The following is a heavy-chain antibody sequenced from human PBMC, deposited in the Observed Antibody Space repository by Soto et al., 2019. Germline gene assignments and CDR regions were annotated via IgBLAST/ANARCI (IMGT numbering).Heavy chain of an antibody. V-gene: IGHV3-23*01. CDR2: ISGSGDST. CDR3: AKGIYSYGYNSFDY. Sequence: EVQLLESGGGLVQPGGSLRLSCAASGFTFSSYAMSWVHQAPGKGLEWVSAISGSGDSTYDADSVKGRFTISRDNSKNTLYLQMNSLRAEDTAVYYCAKGIYSYGYNSFDYWSQGTLVTVSS. J-gene: IGHJ4*02. D-gene: IGHD5-18*01. CDR1: GFTFSSYA.